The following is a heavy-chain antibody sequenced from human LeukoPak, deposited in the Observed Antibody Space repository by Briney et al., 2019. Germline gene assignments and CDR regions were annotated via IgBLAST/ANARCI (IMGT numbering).Heavy chain of an antibody. V-gene: IGHV4-38-2*02. CDR1: GYSISSGYY. J-gene: IGHJ5*02. CDR2: IYHSGST. Sequence: SETLSLTCTVSGYSISSGYYWGWIRQPPGKGLEWIGSIYHSGSTYYNPSLKSRVTISVDTSKNQFSLKLSSVTAADTAVYYCARDVKWELVRWFDPWGQGTLVTVSS. D-gene: IGHD1-26*01. CDR3: ARDVKWELVRWFDP.